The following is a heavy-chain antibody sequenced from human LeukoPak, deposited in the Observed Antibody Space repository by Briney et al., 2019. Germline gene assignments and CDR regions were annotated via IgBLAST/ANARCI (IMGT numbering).Heavy chain of an antibody. V-gene: IGHV3-7*04. CDR1: GFTSSSYW. CDR2: IKQDGSQK. Sequence: GGSLRLSCAASGFTSSSYWMSGVRQAPGKGLEWVANIKQDGSQKYYVDSVKGRFTISRDNAKNSLYLQMNSLRAEDTAVYYCARSYSLFDYWGQGTLVTVSS. J-gene: IGHJ4*02. CDR3: ARSYSLFDY. D-gene: IGHD2-15*01.